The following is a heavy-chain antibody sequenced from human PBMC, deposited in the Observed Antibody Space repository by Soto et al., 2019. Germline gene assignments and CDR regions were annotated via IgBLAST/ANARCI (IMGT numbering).Heavy chain of an antibody. CDR3: ASKSYGGFFDY. V-gene: IGHV4-39*01. J-gene: IGHJ4*02. D-gene: IGHD1-26*01. CDR2: IYYSGST. CDR1: GGSISSSSYY. Sequence: SETLSLTCTVSGGSISSSSYYWGWIRQPPGKGLEWIGSIYYSGSTYYNPSLKSRVTISVDTSKNQFSLKLSSVTAADTAVYYCASKSYGGFFDYWGQGTLVTVSS.